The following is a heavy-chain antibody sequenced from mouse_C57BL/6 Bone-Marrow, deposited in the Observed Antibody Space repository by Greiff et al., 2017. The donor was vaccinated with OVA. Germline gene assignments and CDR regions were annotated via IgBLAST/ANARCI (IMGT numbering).Heavy chain of an antibody. CDR1: GYTFTDYE. J-gene: IGHJ2*01. Sequence: QVQLKESGAELVRPGASVTLSCTASGYTFTDYEMHWVKQTPVHGLEWIGAIDPETGGTAYNEKVQVKAILAVAKASSTAYMELRSLTSEDSAVYYCTRSYSNYWYFDYWGQGTTLTVSS. V-gene: IGHV1-15*01. CDR2: IDPETGGT. CDR3: TRSYSNYWYFDY. D-gene: IGHD2-5*01.